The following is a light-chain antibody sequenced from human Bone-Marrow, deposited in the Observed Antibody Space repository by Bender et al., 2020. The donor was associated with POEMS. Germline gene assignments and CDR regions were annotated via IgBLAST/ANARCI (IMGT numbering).Light chain of an antibody. CDR2: RNN. V-gene: IGLV1-47*01. Sequence: SVLTQPPSASGTPGQRVTISCSGSSSNIGSYYVNWYQHFPGTAPKLLIYRNNQRPSGVPDRFSGSKSGTSASLAISGLQSEDEADYYCVAWDDTLNGWVFGGGTKLTVL. CDR3: VAWDDTLNGWV. J-gene: IGLJ2*01. CDR1: SSNIGSYY.